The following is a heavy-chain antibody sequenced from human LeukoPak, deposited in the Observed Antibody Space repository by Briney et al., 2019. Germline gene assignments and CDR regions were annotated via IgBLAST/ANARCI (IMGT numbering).Heavy chain of an antibody. CDR1: GGSFSGYY. V-gene: IGHV4-34*01. Sequence: PSETLSLTCAVYGGSFSGYYWSWIRQPPGKGLEWIGEINHSGSTNYNPSLKSRVTISVDTSKNQFSLKLSSVTAADTAVYYCARRRVGFRPQDYWGQGTLVTVSS. CDR2: INHSGST. J-gene: IGHJ4*02. CDR3: ARRRVGFRPQDY. D-gene: IGHD1-14*01.